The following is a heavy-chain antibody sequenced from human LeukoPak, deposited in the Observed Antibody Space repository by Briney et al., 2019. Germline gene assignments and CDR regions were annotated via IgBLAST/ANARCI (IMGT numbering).Heavy chain of an antibody. CDR2: INHSGST. CDR3: ARVGAATGDYFDY. V-gene: IGHV4-34*01. CDR1: GGSFSGYY. J-gene: IGHJ4*02. Sequence: PSETLSLTCAVYGGSFSGYYWSWIRQPPGKGLEWIGEINHSGSTNYNPSLKSRVTISVDTSKNQFSLKLSSVTAADTAVYYCARVGAATGDYFDYWGQGTLVTVSS. D-gene: IGHD6-13*01.